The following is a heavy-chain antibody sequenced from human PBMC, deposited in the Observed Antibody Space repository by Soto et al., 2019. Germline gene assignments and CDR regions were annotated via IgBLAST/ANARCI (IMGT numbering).Heavy chain of an antibody. D-gene: IGHD3-10*01. J-gene: IGHJ4*02. Sequence: QVHLVQSGAEVKKPGASVKVSCKPPGYTFISYAIHWVRQAPGQRLEWIGWIDSDNDYTKYSQKFLGRVTVTRDTSASTVYMELSSLRSEDTAVYYCAMPGGYYYGSGSYYDMRPIWGQGTLVTVSS. CDR3: AMPGGYYYGSGSYYDMRPI. CDR1: GYTFISYA. V-gene: IGHV1-3*01. CDR2: IDSDNDYT.